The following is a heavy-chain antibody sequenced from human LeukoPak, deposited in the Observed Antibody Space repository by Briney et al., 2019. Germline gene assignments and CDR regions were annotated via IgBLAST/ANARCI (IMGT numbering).Heavy chain of an antibody. J-gene: IGHJ4*02. D-gene: IGHD3-9*01. V-gene: IGHV1-24*01. CDR3: ATGTHYDLLPF. CDR1: GYSITELS. Sequence: ASVKVSCKVSGYSITELSTHWVRQAPGKGLEWMGGFYPGGGEIIYEQKFQDRVTMTEDTSTDTAYMELSSLRSEDTALYYCATGTHYDLLPFWGQGTLVTVSS. CDR2: FYPGGGEI.